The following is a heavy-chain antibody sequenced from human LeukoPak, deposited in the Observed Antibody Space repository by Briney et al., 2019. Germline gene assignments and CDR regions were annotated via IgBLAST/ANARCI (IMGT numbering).Heavy chain of an antibody. D-gene: IGHD1-1*01. CDR2: INPNSGGT. V-gene: IGHV1-2*02. CDR1: GYTFTSYG. J-gene: IGHJ6*03. Sequence: ASVKVSCKASGYTFTSYGISWVRQAPGQGLEWMGWINPNSGGTNYAQKFQGRVTMTRDTSISTAYMELSRLRSDDTAVYYCAGSYWNGDPYYYYYMDVWGKGTTVTVSS. CDR3: AGSYWNGDPYYYYYMDV.